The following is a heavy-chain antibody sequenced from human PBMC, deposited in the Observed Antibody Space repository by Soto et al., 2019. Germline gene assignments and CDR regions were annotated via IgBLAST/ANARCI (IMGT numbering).Heavy chain of an antibody. V-gene: IGHV3-23*01. J-gene: IGHJ4*02. Sequence: GGSLRLFCTASGFTFSNYAMNWVRQAPGKGLEWVSTVSGSGGSTYYTDSVQGRFTISRDNSKNTLYLQMNSLRTEDTAVYYCAKEGPITNWYFDYWGQGTLVTVSS. CDR2: VSGSGGST. CDR1: GFTFSNYA. CDR3: AKEGPITNWYFDY. D-gene: IGHD1-1*01.